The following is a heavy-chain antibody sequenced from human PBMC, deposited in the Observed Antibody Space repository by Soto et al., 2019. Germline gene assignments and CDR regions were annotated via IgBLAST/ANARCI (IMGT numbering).Heavy chain of an antibody. CDR2: IIPMFGTP. Sequence: QVQLVQSGAEVKKPGSSVKVSCKASGGTFTSYVISWVRQAPGQGPEWMGGIIPMFGTPDYAQRFQCRVTITADDSTNTAYMELNSLRSEDTAFYYCAGNAGTAVAYYLEDWGQGTLVNVST. V-gene: IGHV1-69*01. J-gene: IGHJ4*02. D-gene: IGHD6-13*01. CDR3: AGNAGTAVAYYLED. CDR1: GGTFTSYV.